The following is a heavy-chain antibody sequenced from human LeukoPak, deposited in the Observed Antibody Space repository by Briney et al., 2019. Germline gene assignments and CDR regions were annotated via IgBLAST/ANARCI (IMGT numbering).Heavy chain of an antibody. CDR2: IWYDESNK. Sequence: TGGSLRLSCAGSGFTFSSYGMYWVRQAPGKGLEWVAVIWYDESNKYYADSVKGRFTISRDNPKNTLYLQMNTLRVEDTAVYYCAKDEGVGSWGNTWGLVYWGQGTLVTVSS. V-gene: IGHV3-33*06. CDR1: GFTFSSYG. CDR3: AKDEGVGSWGNTWGLVY. J-gene: IGHJ4*02. D-gene: IGHD6-6*01.